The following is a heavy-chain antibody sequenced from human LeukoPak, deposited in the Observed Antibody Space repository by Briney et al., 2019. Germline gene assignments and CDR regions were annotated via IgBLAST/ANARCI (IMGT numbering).Heavy chain of an antibody. J-gene: IGHJ4*02. CDR3: AKTDRGSYSYFDY. D-gene: IGHD1-26*01. CDR2: ISYDGSNK. V-gene: IGHV3-30-3*02. Sequence: PGRSLRLSCAASGFTFSSYAMHWVRQAPGKGLEWVAVISYDGSNKYYADSVQGRFTISRDNSKNTLYLQMNSLRAEDTAVYYCAKTDRGSYSYFDYWGQGTLVTVSS. CDR1: GFTFSSYA.